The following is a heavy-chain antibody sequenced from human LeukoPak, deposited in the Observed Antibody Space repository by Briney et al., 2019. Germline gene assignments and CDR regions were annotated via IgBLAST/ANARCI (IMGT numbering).Heavy chain of an antibody. Sequence: GGSLRLSCAASGFSFDDYAMHWVRQAPGKGLEWVSSISSSSSYIYYADSVKGRFTISRDNAKNSLYLQMNSLRAEDTAVYYCARDLLVDYYGMDVWGQGTTVTVSS. D-gene: IGHD6-6*01. J-gene: IGHJ6*02. CDR1: GFSFDDYA. V-gene: IGHV3-21*01. CDR3: ARDLLVDYYGMDV. CDR2: ISSSSSYI.